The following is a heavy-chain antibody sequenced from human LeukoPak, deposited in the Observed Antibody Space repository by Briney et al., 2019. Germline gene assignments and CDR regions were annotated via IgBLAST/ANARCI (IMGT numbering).Heavy chain of an antibody. CDR1: GYTFTSYF. CDR3: ARPIAATGTDLGY. J-gene: IGHJ4*02. D-gene: IGHD6-13*01. CDR2: IYPGDSYT. Sequence: GESLKISCKASGYTFTSYFIGWVRQMPGKGLEWMGIIYPGDSYTKYNPSFQRQGTISIDKSISTAYLQWSSLKASDTAMYYCARPIAATGTDLGYWGQGTLVTVSS. V-gene: IGHV5-51*01.